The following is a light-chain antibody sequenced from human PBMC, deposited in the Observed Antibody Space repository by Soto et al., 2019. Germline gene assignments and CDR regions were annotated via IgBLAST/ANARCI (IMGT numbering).Light chain of an antibody. J-gene: IGLJ1*01. CDR3: SSYTSSITYV. V-gene: IGLV2-14*01. CDR2: EVS. CDR1: SSDVGGYNY. Sequence: ALTQPASVSGSRGHSITISCTGTSSDVGGYNYVFWYQQHPGKAPKLMIYEVSNRPSGVSNRFSGSKSGNTASLTISGLQAEDEADYYCSSYTSSITYVFGTGTKVTVL.